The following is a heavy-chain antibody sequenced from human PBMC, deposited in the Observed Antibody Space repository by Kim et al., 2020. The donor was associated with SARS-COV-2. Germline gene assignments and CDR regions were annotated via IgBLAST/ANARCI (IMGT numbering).Heavy chain of an antibody. D-gene: IGHD5-12*01. J-gene: IGHJ4*02. Sequence: YYAESEKGRFTVSRDSARNALYLQMNSLRADDTAVSYCVKDAWLDYWGPGTLVTVSS. CDR3: VKDAWLDY. V-gene: IGHV3-23*01.